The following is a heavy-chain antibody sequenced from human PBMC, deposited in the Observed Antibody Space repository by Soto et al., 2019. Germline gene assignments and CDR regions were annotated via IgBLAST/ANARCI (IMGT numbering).Heavy chain of an antibody. V-gene: IGHV4-34*01. CDR3: ARAKWELKYYFDY. CDR1: GGSFSGYY. CDR2: INHSGST. J-gene: IGHJ4*02. D-gene: IGHD1-26*01. Sequence: SETLSLACAFYGGSFSGYYWSWIRQPPGKGLDLIGEINHSGSTNYNPSLKSRVTISVDTSKNQFSLKLSSVTAADTAVYYCARAKWELKYYFDYWGQGTMVTVSS.